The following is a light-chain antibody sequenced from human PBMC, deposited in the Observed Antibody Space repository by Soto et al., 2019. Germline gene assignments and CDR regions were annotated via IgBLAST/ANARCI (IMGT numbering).Light chain of an antibody. CDR1: SSDVGGYKY. CDR3: CSYAGSYTV. J-gene: IGLJ2*01. V-gene: IGLV2-11*01. Sequence: QSALTQPRSVSGSPGQSVTISCTGTSSDVGGYKYVSWYQQHPGKAPKLMIYDVSKRPSGVPDRFSGSKSGNTASLTISGLQAEDEADYYCCSYAGSYTVFGGGTKVTVL. CDR2: DVS.